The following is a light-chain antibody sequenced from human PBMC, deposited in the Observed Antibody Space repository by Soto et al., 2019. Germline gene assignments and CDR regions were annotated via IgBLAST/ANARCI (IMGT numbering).Light chain of an antibody. CDR3: QSYDSSLSGHP. V-gene: IGLV1-40*01. J-gene: IGLJ2*01. CDR1: SSNIGAGYD. Sequence: QAVVTQPPSVSGAPGQRVTISCTGSSSNIGAGYDVHWYQQLPGTAPKLLIYGNSNRPSGVPDRFSGSKSGTSASLAITGLQAEDEADYYCQSYDSSLSGHPFGGGTKLTVL. CDR2: GNS.